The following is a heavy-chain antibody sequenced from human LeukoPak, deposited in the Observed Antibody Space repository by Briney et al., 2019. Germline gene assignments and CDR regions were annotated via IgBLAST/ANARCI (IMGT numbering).Heavy chain of an antibody. V-gene: IGHV4-34*01. CDR1: GGSFSGYS. Sequence: PSETLSLTCAVYGGSFSGYSWSWIRQPPGKGLEWIREINHSGSTNYNPSLKSRVTISVDTSKNQFSLKLSSVTAADTAVYYCAGTFGVVIVPDYWGQGTLVTVSS. J-gene: IGHJ4*02. CDR2: INHSGST. CDR3: AGTFGVVIVPDY. D-gene: IGHD3-3*01.